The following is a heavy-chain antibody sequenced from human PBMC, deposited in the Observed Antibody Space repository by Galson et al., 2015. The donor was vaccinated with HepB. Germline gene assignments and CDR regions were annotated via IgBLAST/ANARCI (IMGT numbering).Heavy chain of an antibody. CDR3: ARSLGLVGPSFDN. CDR2: IYWNDDK. CDR1: GSSLRASGVG. V-gene: IGHV2-5*01. D-gene: IGHD2-8*02. Sequence: PALVKPTQTLTLTCTFSGSSLRASGVGVGWVRQSPGKALEWLALIYWNDDKYYSPSLRSRLTITKDTSKDQVVLTMTNLDPLDTATYYCARSLGLVGPSFDNWGQGTLVTVSS. J-gene: IGHJ4*02.